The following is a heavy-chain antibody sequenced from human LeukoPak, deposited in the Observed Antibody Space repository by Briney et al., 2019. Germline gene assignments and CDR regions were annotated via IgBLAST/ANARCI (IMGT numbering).Heavy chain of an antibody. Sequence: GGSLRLSCAASEFTFSNYAMSWVRQAPEKGLEWVSGISASGGSTYYADSVKGRFTISRDNPRNTLYLQMNSLRVEDTAVYYCAKRVAGAVYYFDYWGQGTLVTVSS. V-gene: IGHV3-23*01. CDR1: EFTFSNYA. D-gene: IGHD6-19*01. CDR3: AKRVAGAVYYFDY. J-gene: IGHJ4*02. CDR2: ISASGGST.